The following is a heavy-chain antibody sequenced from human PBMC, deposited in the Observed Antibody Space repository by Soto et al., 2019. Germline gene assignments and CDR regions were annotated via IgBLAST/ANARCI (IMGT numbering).Heavy chain of an antibody. CDR3: ARERPDGAGLDL. V-gene: IGHV4-30-4*08. CDR1: GTIVNRDCC. D-gene: IGHD6-6*01. Sequence: GTIVNRDCCWSRKHQPPGKGLEGIGYIYHSGSTYYNPSLKSRVTISVDTSKNQFSLKLSSVTAADTAVYYCARERPDGAGLDLWGQGTLVTVSS. J-gene: IGHJ5*02. CDR2: IYHSGST.